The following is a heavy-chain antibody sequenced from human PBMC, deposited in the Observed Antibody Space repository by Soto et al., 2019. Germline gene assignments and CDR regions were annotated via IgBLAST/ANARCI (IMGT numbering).Heavy chain of an antibody. J-gene: IGHJ4*02. Sequence: QVQLVESGGGVVQPGRSLRLSCAASGFTFSSYGMHWVRQAPGKGLEWVAVLWYDGSNKYYADSVKGRFTISRDNSKNTLYLQMNSLRAEDTAEYYCARDKLLGSTVGYYFDYWGQGTLVTVSS. CDR2: LWYDGSNK. V-gene: IGHV3-33*01. CDR3: ARDKLLGSTVGYYFDY. CDR1: GFTFSSYG. D-gene: IGHD2-15*01.